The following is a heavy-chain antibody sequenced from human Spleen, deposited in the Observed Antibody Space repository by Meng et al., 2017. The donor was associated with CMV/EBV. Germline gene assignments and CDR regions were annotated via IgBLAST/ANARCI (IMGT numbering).Heavy chain of an antibody. Sequence: CAASGFSFSTYCMHWVRQAPGKGLEWVAFIRNDGSTHYYAHSAKGRFTISRDNSKNTLFLLMNSVRAGDTALYYCAKELLWFGTPDYWGQGTLVTVSS. D-gene: IGHD3-10*01. CDR3: AKELLWFGTPDY. CDR2: IRNDGSTH. J-gene: IGHJ4*02. V-gene: IGHV3-30*02. CDR1: GFSFSTYC.